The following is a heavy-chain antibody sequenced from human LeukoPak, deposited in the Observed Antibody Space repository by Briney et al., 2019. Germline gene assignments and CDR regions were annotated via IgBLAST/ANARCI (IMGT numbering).Heavy chain of an antibody. Sequence: GGSLRLSCAASGFTFDDYAMHWVRQAPGKGLEWVSGISWNSGSIGYADSVKGRFTISRDNAKNSLYLQMNSLRAEDTALYYCAKSLGDSGYEFDYWGQGTLVTVSS. V-gene: IGHV3-9*01. CDR2: ISWNSGSI. D-gene: IGHD5-12*01. J-gene: IGHJ4*02. CDR3: AKSLGDSGYEFDY. CDR1: GFTFDDYA.